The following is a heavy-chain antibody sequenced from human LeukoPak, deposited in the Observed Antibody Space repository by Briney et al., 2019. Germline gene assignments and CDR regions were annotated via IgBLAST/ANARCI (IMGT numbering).Heavy chain of an antibody. Sequence: PGGSLRLSCAASGFTFSGSAMHWVRQASGKGLEWVGRIRSKANSYATAYAASVKGRFTISRDDSKNTAYLQMNSLKTEDTAVYYCAKESITMTPFDYWGQGTLVTVSS. CDR2: IRSKANSYAT. CDR1: GFTFSGSA. D-gene: IGHD3-22*01. V-gene: IGHV3-73*01. J-gene: IGHJ4*02. CDR3: AKESITMTPFDY.